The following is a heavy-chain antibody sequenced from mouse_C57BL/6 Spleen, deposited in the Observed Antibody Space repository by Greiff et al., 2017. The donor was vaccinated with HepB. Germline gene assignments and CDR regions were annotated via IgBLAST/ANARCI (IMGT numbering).Heavy chain of an antibody. CDR3: ARHEGSGYGAMDY. CDR2: ISGGGGNT. D-gene: IGHD3-2*02. V-gene: IGHV5-9*01. Sequence: EVKLMESGGGLVKPGGSLKLSCAASGFTFSSYTMSWVRQTPEKRLEWVATISGGGGNTYYPDSVKGRFTISRDNAKNTLYLQMSSLRSEDTALYYCARHEGSGYGAMDYWGQGTSVTVSS. J-gene: IGHJ4*01. CDR1: GFTFSSYT.